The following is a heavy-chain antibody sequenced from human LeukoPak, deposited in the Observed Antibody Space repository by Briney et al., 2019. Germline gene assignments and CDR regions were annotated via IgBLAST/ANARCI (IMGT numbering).Heavy chain of an antibody. CDR1: GYTFTTYY. Sequence: VSVKVSCKASGYTFTTYYMNWVRQAPGQGLEWMGVINPSGGRTTYAQKFQGRVTMSRDTSTSTVYMELSSLRSEDTAVYYCARGMTTVTAETALGFWGQGTLVTVSS. CDR3: ARGMTTVTAETALGF. D-gene: IGHD4-17*01. J-gene: IGHJ4*02. CDR2: INPSGGRT. V-gene: IGHV1-46*01.